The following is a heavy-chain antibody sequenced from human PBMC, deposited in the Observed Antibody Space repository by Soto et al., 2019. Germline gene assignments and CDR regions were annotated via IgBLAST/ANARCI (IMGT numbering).Heavy chain of an antibody. Sequence: EVQLVESGGGLVQPGGSLRLSCAASGFTFSSYSMNWVRQAPGKGLEWVSYISSSSSTIYYADSVKVRFTISRDNAKSSLYMQMNSLRAEDKAVYYCARQSVFDWYPSWFDPWGQGTLVTVSS. CDR1: GFTFSSYS. D-gene: IGHD3-9*01. CDR2: ISSSSSTI. V-gene: IGHV3-48*01. CDR3: ARQSVFDWYPSWFDP. J-gene: IGHJ5*02.